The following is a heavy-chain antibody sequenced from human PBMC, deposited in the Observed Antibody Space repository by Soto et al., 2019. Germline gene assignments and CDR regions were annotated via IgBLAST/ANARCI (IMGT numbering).Heavy chain of an antibody. CDR3: ARVASDYINSVDH. Sequence: EVQLLESGGGLVQPGGSLRLSCAASGFTFNAYAMSGVRQAPGKGLEWVSAIGGSGGNRYYAASVKGRFTISRDNSKDTVDLQVSRLRVEDTAVYFCARVASDYINSVDHWGQGILVTVSS. CDR2: IGGSGGNR. CDR1: GFTFNAYA. D-gene: IGHD4-4*01. J-gene: IGHJ4*02. V-gene: IGHV3-23*01.